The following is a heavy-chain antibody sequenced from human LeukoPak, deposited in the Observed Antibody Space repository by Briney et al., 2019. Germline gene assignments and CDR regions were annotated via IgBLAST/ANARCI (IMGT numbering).Heavy chain of an antibody. J-gene: IGHJ3*02. CDR3: AREGARWEPSFSAFDI. D-gene: IGHD1-26*01. CDR2: IYYSGST. Sequence: SETLSLTCAVYGGSFSGYYWSWIRQPPGKGLEWIGYIYYSGSTSYNPSLKSRVTISVDTSKNQSSLKLSSVTAADTAVYYCAREGARWEPSFSAFDIWGQGTMVTVSS. V-gene: IGHV4-59*01. CDR1: GGSFSGYY.